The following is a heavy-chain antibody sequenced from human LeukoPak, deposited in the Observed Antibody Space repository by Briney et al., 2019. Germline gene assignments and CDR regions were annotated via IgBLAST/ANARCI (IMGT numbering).Heavy chain of an antibody. CDR1: GGSFSAYF. J-gene: IGHJ6*04. D-gene: IGHD3-22*01. CDR2: INHGGST. V-gene: IGHV4-34*01. CDR3: ARARPDYYDSSGYPDV. Sequence: SETLSLTCAVYGGSFSAYFWSWIRQPPGKGLEWIGEINHGGSTNYNPSLKSRVTISVDTSKNQFSLKLSSVTAADTALYYCARARPDYYDSSGYPDVWGKGTTVTVSS.